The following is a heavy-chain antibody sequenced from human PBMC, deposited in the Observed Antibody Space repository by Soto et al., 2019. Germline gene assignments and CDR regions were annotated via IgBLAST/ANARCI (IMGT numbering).Heavy chain of an antibody. D-gene: IGHD3-10*01. J-gene: IGHJ4*02. CDR2: INYSGST. CDR3: ARENYYALDY. CDR1: SGSIISYN. Sequence: SETLSLTCTVSSGSIISYNCNLVRQPPGKGLEWIGFINYSGSTHYNPSLKSRVTISLDTSKNQFSLKLNSVTAADTAVYYCARENYYALDYWGPGTLVTVSS. V-gene: IGHV4-59*01.